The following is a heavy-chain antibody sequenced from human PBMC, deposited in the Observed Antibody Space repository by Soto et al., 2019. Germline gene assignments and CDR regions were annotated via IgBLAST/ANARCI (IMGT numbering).Heavy chain of an antibody. CDR1: GFTLSDHY. CDR2: TRNKANNYIT. Sequence: EVQLVESGGGLVQPGGSLRLSCAASGFTLSDHYMDWVRQAPGKGLEWLGRTRNKANNYITEYATSVKGRFTISRDDSKNSVYLQLNSLKSEGTVMYYCGRWPSGRTACWGQGTLVTVSS. CDR3: GRWPSGRTAC. J-gene: IGHJ4*02. D-gene: IGHD1-26*01. V-gene: IGHV3-72*01.